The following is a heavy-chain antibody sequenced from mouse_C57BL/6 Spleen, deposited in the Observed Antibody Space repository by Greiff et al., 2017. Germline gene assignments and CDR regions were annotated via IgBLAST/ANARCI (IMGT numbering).Heavy chain of an antibody. CDR3: ARFAYGSRGYYAMDY. CDR2: IYPGDGDT. CDR1: GYAFSSYW. D-gene: IGHD1-1*01. V-gene: IGHV1-80*01. Sequence: QVQLQQSGAELVKPGASVKISCKASGYAFSSYWMNWVKQRPGKGLEWIGQIYPGDGDTNYNGKFKGKATLTADKSSSTAYMQLSSLTSEDSAVYFCARFAYGSRGYYAMDYWGQGTSVTVSS. J-gene: IGHJ4*01.